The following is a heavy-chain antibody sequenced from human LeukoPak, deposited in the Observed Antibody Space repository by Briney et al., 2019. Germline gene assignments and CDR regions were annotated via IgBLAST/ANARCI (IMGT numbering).Heavy chain of an antibody. CDR3: ARGNYWGTGYPLDY. V-gene: IGHV2-70*11. Sequence: SGPTLVNPTQTLTLTCTFSGFSLSTSGNCVSWIRQPPGKALEWLARIDWDDDKYYSTSLKTRLTISKDTSKNQVVLTMTNMAPVDTATYYCARGNYWGTGYPLDYWGQGALVTVSS. CDR2: IDWDDDK. CDR1: GFSLSTSGNC. D-gene: IGHD6-25*01. J-gene: IGHJ4*02.